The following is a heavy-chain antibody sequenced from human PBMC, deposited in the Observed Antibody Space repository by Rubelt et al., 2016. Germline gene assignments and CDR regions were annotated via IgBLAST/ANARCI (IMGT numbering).Heavy chain of an antibody. CDR1: GGSISSSSYY. J-gene: IGHJ4*02. CDR2: VYYSGST. V-gene: IGHV4-39*01. Sequence: QLQLQESGPGLVKPSETLSLTCTVPGGSISSSSYYWGCIRQPPGKGLEWIGSVYYSGSTYYKPSLKSRVTISVDTSKNLCSWKLSSVTAADTAVYYCARQWPGAEAACDYWGQGTLVTVSS. D-gene: IGHD6-13*01. CDR3: ARQWPGAEAACDY.